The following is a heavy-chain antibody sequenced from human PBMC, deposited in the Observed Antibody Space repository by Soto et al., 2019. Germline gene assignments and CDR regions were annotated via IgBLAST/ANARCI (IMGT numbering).Heavy chain of an antibody. CDR1: VFTFSSCG. CDR3: AKSVYNWNDGFFDY. D-gene: IGHD1-1*01. Sequence: GSLRLSCAASVFTFSSCGMHWVRQAPGKGLEWVAVISYDGINKYYADSVKGRFTISRDNSKNTLYLQMNSLRAEDTAVYYCAKSVYNWNDGFFDYWGQGT. V-gene: IGHV3-30*18. CDR2: ISYDGINK. J-gene: IGHJ4*02.